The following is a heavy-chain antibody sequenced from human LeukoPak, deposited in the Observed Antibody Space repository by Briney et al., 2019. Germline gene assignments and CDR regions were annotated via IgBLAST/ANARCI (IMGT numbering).Heavy chain of an antibody. CDR1: GFTFSDYY. CDR2: ISSSSTYT. J-gene: IGHJ4*02. Sequence: GGSLRLSCEASGFTFSDYYMNWVRQAPGKGLEWISYISSSSTYTNYADSVKGRFTTSRDNAKNSLYLQMNSLRAEDTAVYYCARDLAVAGTRAVDYWGQGTLVTVSS. D-gene: IGHD6-19*01. CDR3: ARDLAVAGTRAVDY. V-gene: IGHV3-11*05.